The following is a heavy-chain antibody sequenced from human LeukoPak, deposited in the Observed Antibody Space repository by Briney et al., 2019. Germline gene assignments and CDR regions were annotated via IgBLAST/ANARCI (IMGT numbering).Heavy chain of an antibody. V-gene: IGHV3-21*01. Sequence: GGSLRLSCAASGFTFISYSMNWVRQAPGKGLEWVSSISSSSSYIYYADSVKGRFTISRDNAKKSLYLQMNSLRAEDTAVYYCARVNYGDYLPSFDYWGQGTLVTVSS. D-gene: IGHD4-17*01. CDR1: GFTFISYS. J-gene: IGHJ4*02. CDR3: ARVNYGDYLPSFDY. CDR2: ISSSSSYI.